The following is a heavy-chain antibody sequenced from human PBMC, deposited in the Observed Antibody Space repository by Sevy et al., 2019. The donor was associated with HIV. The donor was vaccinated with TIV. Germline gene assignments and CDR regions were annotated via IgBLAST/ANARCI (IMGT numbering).Heavy chain of an antibody. CDR1: GFSFSTYS. J-gene: IGHJ4*02. D-gene: IGHD5-18*01. Sequence: GGSLRLSCAASGFSFSTYSLHWVRQAPGQGLEFVSVISSNGDTTYYADSVKGRFTISRDNSKNTLYLQMGSLRPEDTAVNYCAREGVGGYSYSLDYWGRGTLVTVSS. V-gene: IGHV3-64*02. CDR3: AREGVGGYSYSLDY. CDR2: ISSNGDTT.